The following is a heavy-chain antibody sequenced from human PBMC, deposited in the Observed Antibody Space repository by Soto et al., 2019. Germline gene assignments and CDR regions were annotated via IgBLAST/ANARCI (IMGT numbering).Heavy chain of an antibody. CDR1: GFTFSSYG. CDR3: ARASAWLLDY. J-gene: IGHJ4*02. Sequence: GGSLRLSCAASGFTFSSYGMHWFRQAPGKGLEWVAIIWHDGSRKYYADSVKGRFTISRDDSKNTQSLQMDSLRAEDTAVYYWARASAWLLDYWAQGT. D-gene: IGHD6-19*01. V-gene: IGHV3-33*01. CDR2: IWHDGSRK.